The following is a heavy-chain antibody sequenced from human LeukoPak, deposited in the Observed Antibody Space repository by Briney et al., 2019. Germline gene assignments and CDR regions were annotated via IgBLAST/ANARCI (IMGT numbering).Heavy chain of an antibody. CDR2: ISYDGSNK. V-gene: IGHV3-30*18. CDR1: GFTFSNYD. CDR3: AKDREGTTFDK. J-gene: IGHJ4*02. Sequence: GGSLRLSCAASGFTFSNYDMHWVRQAPGKGLEWVAVISYDGSNKYYADSVKGRFTISRDNSKNTVYLQMNSLRAEDTAVYYCAKDREGTTFDKWGQGTLVTVSS. D-gene: IGHD1-7*01.